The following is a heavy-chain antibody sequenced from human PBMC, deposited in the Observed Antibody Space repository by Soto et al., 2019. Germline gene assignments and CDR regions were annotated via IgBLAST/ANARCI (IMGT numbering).Heavy chain of an antibody. V-gene: IGHV4-59*12. CDR2: ISYSGNT. CDR1: GGSFSSYY. D-gene: IGHD2-8*02. J-gene: IGHJ4*02. CDR3: ARDKITGLFDY. Sequence: ASETLSLTCTVSGGSFSSYYWSWIRQPPGAGLEWIQYISYSGNTNYSPSLKSRVTISVDTSKNQFSLKLTSVTAADTAVYYCARDKITGLFDYWGQGTLVTVSS.